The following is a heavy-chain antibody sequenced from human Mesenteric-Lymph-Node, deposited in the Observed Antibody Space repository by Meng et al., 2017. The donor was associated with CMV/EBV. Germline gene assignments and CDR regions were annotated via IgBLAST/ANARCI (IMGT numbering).Heavy chain of an antibody. CDR1: GFAFSIYW. CDR3: ARDNGYSYGYDY. D-gene: IGHD5-18*01. Sequence: GESLKISCAASGFAFSIYWMHWVRQAPGKGRVWVSRISSDGSSSDYADFVKGRFTISRDNAKSSLYLQMNSLRAEDTAVYYCARDNGYSYGYDYWGQGTLVTVSS. J-gene: IGHJ4*02. V-gene: IGHV3-74*01. CDR2: ISSDGSSS.